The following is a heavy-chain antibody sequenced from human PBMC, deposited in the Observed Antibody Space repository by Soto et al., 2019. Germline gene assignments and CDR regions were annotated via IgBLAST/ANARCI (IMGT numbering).Heavy chain of an antibody. V-gene: IGHV3-30*18. Sequence: QVQLVESGGGVVQPGRSLRLSCAVSGFTFRNYGAVWVRQVPGKGLEWVAVISNDGSKRYYADSVEGRFTISRDNNENMVYLQMNSLRPEDTAVYYCAKGWRGVDYWGRGTLVTVSS. CDR2: ISNDGSKR. D-gene: IGHD3-10*01. CDR1: GFTFRNYG. J-gene: IGHJ4*02. CDR3: AKGWRGVDY.